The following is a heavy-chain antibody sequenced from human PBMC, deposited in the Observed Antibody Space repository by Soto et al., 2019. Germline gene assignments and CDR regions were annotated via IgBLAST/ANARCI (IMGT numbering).Heavy chain of an antibody. D-gene: IGHD3-10*01. CDR3: AKDPGEDTYYFDY. V-gene: IGHV3-23*01. CDR2: ISNSGGST. J-gene: IGHJ4*02. CDR1: GFTFSNYA. Sequence: EVQVLESGGGLVQPGGSLRLSCAASGFTFSNYAMSWVRQAPGKGLEWVSSISNSGGSTYYTDSVKGRFTISRDNSKNTLYLQMNSLRAEDTALYYCAKDPGEDTYYFDYWGKGTLVTVSS.